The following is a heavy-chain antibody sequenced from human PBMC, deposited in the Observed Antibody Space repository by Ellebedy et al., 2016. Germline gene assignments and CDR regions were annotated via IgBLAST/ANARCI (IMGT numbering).Heavy chain of an antibody. V-gene: IGHV1-46*01. CDR1: GYTFTSYY. CDR2: INPTSGRA. D-gene: IGHD6-19*01. Sequence: ASVKVSCKASGYTFTSYYMHWVRQAPGQGLEWMAVINPTSGRATYAQKFQGRVTITRDTSTNTLYMEVTSLRSEDTAVYYCARGRYSSGLFDYWGQGTLVTVSS. CDR3: ARGRYSSGLFDY. J-gene: IGHJ4*02.